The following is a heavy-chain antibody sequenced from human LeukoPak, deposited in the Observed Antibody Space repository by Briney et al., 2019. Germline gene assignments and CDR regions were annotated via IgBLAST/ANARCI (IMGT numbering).Heavy chain of an antibody. CDR1: GFTFSSYG. V-gene: IGHV3-33*01. J-gene: IGHJ3*02. Sequence: GGSLRLSCAASGFTFSSYGMHWVRQAPGKGLEWVAVIWYDGSNKYYADSVKGRFTISRDNSKNTLYLQMNSLRAEDTAVYYCARDRVAVASDAFDIWGQGTMVTVSS. CDR2: IWYDGSNK. D-gene: IGHD6-19*01. CDR3: ARDRVAVASDAFDI.